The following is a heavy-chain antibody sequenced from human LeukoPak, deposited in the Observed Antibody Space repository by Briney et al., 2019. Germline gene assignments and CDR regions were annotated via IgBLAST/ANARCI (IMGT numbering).Heavy chain of an antibody. V-gene: IGHV3-74*01. Sequence: GGSLRLSCAASGFTFSSYWMHWVRQAPGKGLLWVSRINSDGSSTYYADSVKGRFTTSRDHAKNALHLQMNSLRAEDTAVYYCVLDLFSSFAFDIWGQGTMVTVSS. CDR3: VLDLFSSFAFDI. J-gene: IGHJ3*02. CDR2: INSDGSST. CDR1: GFTFSSYW. D-gene: IGHD3/OR15-3a*01.